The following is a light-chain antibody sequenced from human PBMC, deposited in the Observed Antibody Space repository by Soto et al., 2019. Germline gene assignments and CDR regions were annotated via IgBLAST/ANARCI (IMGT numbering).Light chain of an antibody. CDR1: SSNIGSNA. CDR3: AAWDGSLNAYV. Sequence: QSVLTQPPSASGTPGQRVTISCSGSSSNIGSNAVNWYQHFPGTAPKLLIYTDNQRPSGVPDRFSGSKSGTSASLAISGLQSEDEADYFCAAWDGSLNAYVFGTGTKLTVL. J-gene: IGLJ1*01. CDR2: TDN. V-gene: IGLV1-44*01.